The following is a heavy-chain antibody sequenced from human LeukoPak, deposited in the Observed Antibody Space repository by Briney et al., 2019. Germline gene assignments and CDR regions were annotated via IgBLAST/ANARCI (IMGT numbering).Heavy chain of an antibody. V-gene: IGHV4-59*01. CDR3: ARDGGEVWNYYGMDV. D-gene: IGHD2-15*01. CDR1: GGSINNYY. Sequence: PSETLSLTCTVSGGSINNYYWSWIRQPPGKGLEWIGYIYQSGSTDYNPSLKSRVTISVDSSKNQFSLKLSSVTAADTAVYYCARDGGEVWNYYGMDVWGQGTTVTVSS. J-gene: IGHJ6*02. CDR2: IYQSGST.